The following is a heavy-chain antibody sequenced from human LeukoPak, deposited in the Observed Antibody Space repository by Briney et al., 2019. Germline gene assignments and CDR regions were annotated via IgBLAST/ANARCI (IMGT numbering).Heavy chain of an antibody. J-gene: IGHJ4*02. Sequence: SETLSLTCTVSGGSISSYYWSWIRQPPGKGLEWSGYIYYSGSTNYNPSLKSRVTISVDTSKNQFSLKLSSVTAADTAVYYCARGDYDYVWGSYRYGYWGQGTLVTVSS. V-gene: IGHV4-59*01. D-gene: IGHD3-16*02. CDR2: IYYSGST. CDR3: ARGDYDYVWGSYRYGY. CDR1: GGSISSYY.